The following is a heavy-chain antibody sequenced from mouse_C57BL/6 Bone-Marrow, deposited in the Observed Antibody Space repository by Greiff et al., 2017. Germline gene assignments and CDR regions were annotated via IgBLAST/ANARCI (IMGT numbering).Heavy chain of an antibody. CDR3: ARSITTVVYFDY. J-gene: IGHJ2*01. CDR1: GYTFTSYW. Sequence: VQLQQPGAELVKPGASVKLSCKASGYTFTSYWMHWVKQRPGQGLEWIGMIHPNSGSTNYNEKFKSKATLTVDKSSSTAYMQLSSLTSEDSAVYYCARSITTVVYFDYWGQGTTLTVSS. D-gene: IGHD1-1*01. CDR2: IHPNSGST. V-gene: IGHV1-64*01.